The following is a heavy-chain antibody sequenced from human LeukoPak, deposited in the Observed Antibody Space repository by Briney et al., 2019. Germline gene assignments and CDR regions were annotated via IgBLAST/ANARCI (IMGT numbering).Heavy chain of an antibody. Sequence: ASVKVSCKASGGAFNNHAISWVRQAPGQGLEWMGGIIPIVGIANYARKFQGTVTITADKSTSTAYMELSSLRSDDTAVYYCARDGWPFNYDVLPGYVNWFDPWGQGTLVTVSS. J-gene: IGHJ5*02. D-gene: IGHD3-9*01. V-gene: IGHV1-69*10. CDR2: IIPIVGIA. CDR1: GGAFNNHA. CDR3: ARDGWPFNYDVLPGYVNWFDP.